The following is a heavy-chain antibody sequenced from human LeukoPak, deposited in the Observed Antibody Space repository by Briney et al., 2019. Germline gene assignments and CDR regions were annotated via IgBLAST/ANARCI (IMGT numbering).Heavy chain of an antibody. J-gene: IGHJ5*02. Sequence: SETLSLTCSVSGGSISDYYWSWIRQPPGKGLEWIGYIYRGGTINYNPSVKSRVTMSLDTSKNQISLMLNAVTAADTAIYYCARHGFEAAKTYSYWFDPWGQGTLVTVSS. CDR3: ARHGFEAAKTYSYWFDP. V-gene: IGHV4-4*09. CDR2: IYRGGTI. CDR1: GGSISDYY. D-gene: IGHD6-13*01.